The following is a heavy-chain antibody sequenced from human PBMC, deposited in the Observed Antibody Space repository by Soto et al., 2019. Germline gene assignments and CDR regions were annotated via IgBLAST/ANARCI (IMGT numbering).Heavy chain of an antibody. J-gene: IGHJ4*02. CDR3: ARDRNAAGSDY. CDR2: ISSGSTNI. V-gene: IGHV3-11*01. D-gene: IGHD1-1*01. CDR1: GFTFSDFY. Sequence: GGSLRLSCAASGFTFSDFYMSWIRQAPGKGLEWISYISSGSTNIFYADSVKGRFTVSRDNAKNSVYLQMDSLRAEDTAVYYCARDRNAAGSDYWGQGNLVTAPQ.